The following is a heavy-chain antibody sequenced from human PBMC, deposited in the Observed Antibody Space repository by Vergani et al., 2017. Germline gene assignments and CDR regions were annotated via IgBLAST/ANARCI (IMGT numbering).Heavy chain of an antibody. CDR2: VRNKEDGGTP. CDR1: GFTFTDYG. V-gene: IGHV3-49*04. Sequence: EVQLVESGGGWEQPGRSLRPSCRASGFTFTDYGISWVRQAPGKGLEWVGFVRNKEDGGTPEHAASVKGRFTISRDDSKAIAYLQMNSLKTEDTAVYYCTTGFPGSSWSTYWGQGTLVTVSS. D-gene: IGHD6-13*01. CDR3: TTGFPGSSWSTY. J-gene: IGHJ4*01.